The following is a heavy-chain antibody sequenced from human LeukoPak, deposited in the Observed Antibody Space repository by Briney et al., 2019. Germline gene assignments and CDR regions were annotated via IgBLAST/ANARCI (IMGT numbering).Heavy chain of an antibody. J-gene: IGHJ4*02. Sequence: GGSLRLSCAASGFTFSSYGMHWVRQAPGKGLEWVAFIRYDGSNKYYADSVKGRFTISRDNSKNTLYLQMNSLRAEDTAVYYCARDFRNTMIVVGYYLDYWGQGALVTVSS. V-gene: IGHV3-30*02. CDR1: GFTFSSYG. CDR3: ARDFRNTMIVVGYYLDY. D-gene: IGHD3-22*01. CDR2: IRYDGSNK.